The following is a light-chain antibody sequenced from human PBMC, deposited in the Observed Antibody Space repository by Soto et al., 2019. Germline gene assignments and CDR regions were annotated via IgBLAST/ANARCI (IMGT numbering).Light chain of an antibody. CDR2: DTS. J-gene: IGKJ1*01. CDR3: QYSGSEWEWT. CDR1: QSVSSS. Sequence: EIVVTQSPATLSVSPGERVTLSCRASQSVSSSLAWYQQRPGQAPRLLIYDTSTRAAGIAARFSGSGSGTEFTLTISSLQSEDSAVYYCQYSGSEWEWTFGRGTRVEI. V-gene: IGKV3-15*01.